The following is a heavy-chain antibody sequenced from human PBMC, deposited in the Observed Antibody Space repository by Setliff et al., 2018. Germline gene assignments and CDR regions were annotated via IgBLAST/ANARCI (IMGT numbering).Heavy chain of an antibody. CDR3: ARRPRAVYGSGRRNWFLDY. J-gene: IGHJ4*02. CDR2: ISAYNGNT. CDR1: GYTFTSYG. D-gene: IGHD3-10*01. V-gene: IGHV1-18*01. Sequence: GASVKVSCKAPGYTFTSYGISWVRQAPGQGLEWMGWISAYNGNTNYAQKLQGRVTMTTDTSTSTAYMELRSLRSDDTAVYYCARRPRAVYGSGRRNWFLDYWGQGTLVTVSS.